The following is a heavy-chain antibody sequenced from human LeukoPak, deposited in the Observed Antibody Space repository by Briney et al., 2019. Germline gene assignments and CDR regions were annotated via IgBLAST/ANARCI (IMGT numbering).Heavy chain of an antibody. D-gene: IGHD6-13*01. V-gene: IGHV3-7*01. J-gene: IGHJ4*02. Sequence: GGSLRLSCVASGFSFSNYWMTWVRQAPGRGLEWVANINHDATEKYYVDSVKGRFTISRDNAKKSLYLQMNRLRADDTAVYHCARVRSAAAGPLDYWGQGTLVTVSS. CDR2: INHDATEK. CDR3: ARVRSAAAGPLDY. CDR1: GFSFSNYW.